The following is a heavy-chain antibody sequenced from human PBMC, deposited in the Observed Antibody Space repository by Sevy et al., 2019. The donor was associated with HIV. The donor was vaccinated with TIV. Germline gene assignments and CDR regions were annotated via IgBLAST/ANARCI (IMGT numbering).Heavy chain of an antibody. CDR2: ITGSGTTL. D-gene: IGHD1-26*01. J-gene: IGHJ4*02. Sequence: GGSLRLSCAASGFTFSDYFMMWIRRAPGKGLEWVSYITGSGTTLYYADSVKGRFTISRDNSKNSLFLQMNSLRPEDTAKYYCARVLPPRETYIDYWAREPWSPSPQ. CDR3: ARVLPPRETYIDY. CDR1: GFTFSDYF. V-gene: IGHV3-11*01.